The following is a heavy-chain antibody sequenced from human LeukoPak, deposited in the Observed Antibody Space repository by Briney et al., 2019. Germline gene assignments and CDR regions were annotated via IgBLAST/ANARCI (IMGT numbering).Heavy chain of an antibody. CDR3: ARRGGWYDACFDH. D-gene: IGHD6-19*01. CDR2: IHLDGSEK. CDR1: GFSFNSYW. V-gene: IGHV3-7*03. Sequence: GGSLRLSCAASGFSFNSYWMSWVRQAPGKGPEWVANIHLDGSEKYYVDSVKGRFTISRDTAKNSVYLEMHSLRAEDTAVYYCARRGGWYDACFDHWGQGSLVTVSS. J-gene: IGHJ4*02.